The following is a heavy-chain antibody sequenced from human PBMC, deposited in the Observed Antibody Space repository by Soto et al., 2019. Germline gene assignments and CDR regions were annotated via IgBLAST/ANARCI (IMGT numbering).Heavy chain of an antibody. J-gene: IGHJ4*02. CDR3: AVTSRIKRGFDY. CDR2: IKQDGSEK. CDR1: GFTFSSYW. Sequence: EVQLVESGGGLVQPGGSLRLSCAASGFTFSSYWMSWVRQAPGKGLEWVANIKQDGSEKYYVDSVKDRFTISRDSAKNSLYLQMNSLRAEDTAVYYCAVTSRIKRGFDYWGQGTLVNVSS. V-gene: IGHV3-7*03. D-gene: IGHD2-2*01.